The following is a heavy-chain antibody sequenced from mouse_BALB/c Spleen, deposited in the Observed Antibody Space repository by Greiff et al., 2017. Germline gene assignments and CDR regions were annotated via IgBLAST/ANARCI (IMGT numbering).Heavy chain of an antibody. Sequence: EVQVVESGGGLVKPGGSLKLSCAASGFTFSSYAMSWVRQTPEKRLEWVASISSGGSTYYPDSVKGRFTISRDNARNILYLQMSSLRSEDTAMYYCARAHYYGSSFAYWGQGTLVTVSA. CDR3: ARAHYYGSSFAY. D-gene: IGHD1-1*01. CDR2: ISSGGST. V-gene: IGHV5-6-5*01. J-gene: IGHJ3*01. CDR1: GFTFSSYA.